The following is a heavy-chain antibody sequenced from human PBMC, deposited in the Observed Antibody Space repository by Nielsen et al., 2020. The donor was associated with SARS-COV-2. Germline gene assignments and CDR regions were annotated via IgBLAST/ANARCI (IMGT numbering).Heavy chain of an antibody. D-gene: IGHD3-9*01. J-gene: IGHJ4*02. CDR2: ISGSGGST. V-gene: IGHV3-23*01. Sequence: WIRQPPGKGLEWVSAISGSGGSTYYADSVKGRFTISRDNSKNTLYLQMNSLRAEDTAVYYCAKGKGTLVFYDILTGYYNVWGQGTLVTVSS. CDR3: AKGKGTLVFYDILTGYYNV.